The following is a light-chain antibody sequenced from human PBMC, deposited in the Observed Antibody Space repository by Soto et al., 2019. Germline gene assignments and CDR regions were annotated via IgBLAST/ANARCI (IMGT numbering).Light chain of an antibody. CDR3: GSYTRTTTLV. V-gene: IGLV2-14*02. Sequence: QSALTQPASVSGSPGQSITISCTGTSSDVGSYNLVSWYQQHPGKAPKLMIYEGSKRPSGVSNRFSGSKSGNTASLTISGLQAEDEADYYCGSYTRTTTLVFGGGTKLTVL. J-gene: IGLJ2*01. CDR1: SSDVGSYNL. CDR2: EGS.